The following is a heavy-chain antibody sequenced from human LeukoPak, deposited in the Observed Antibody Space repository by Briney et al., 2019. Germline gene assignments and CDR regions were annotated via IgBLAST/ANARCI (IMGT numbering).Heavy chain of an antibody. Sequence: TGGSLRLSCAASGFTFCGSAMHWVRQASGKGLEWVGRIRSKANSYATAYTASVKGRFTISRDDSKNTAYLQMNSLKTEDTAVYYCTRPIQNFDYWGQGTLVTVSS. J-gene: IGHJ4*02. CDR3: TRPIQNFDY. CDR1: GFTFCGSA. V-gene: IGHV3-73*01. CDR2: IRSKANSYAT.